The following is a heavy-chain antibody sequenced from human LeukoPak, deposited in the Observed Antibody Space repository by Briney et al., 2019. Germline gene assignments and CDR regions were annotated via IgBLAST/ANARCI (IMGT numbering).Heavy chain of an antibody. Sequence: GGSLRLSCAASGFTFSSYAMPWVRQASGKGLEWVAVISYDGSNKYYADSVKGRFTISRDNSKNTLYLQMNSLRAEDTAVYYCARDRRELSDYYYYGMDVWGQGTTVTVSS. CDR3: ARDRRELSDYYYYGMDV. CDR2: ISYDGSNK. D-gene: IGHD2-15*01. J-gene: IGHJ6*02. CDR1: GFTFSSYA. V-gene: IGHV3-30*04.